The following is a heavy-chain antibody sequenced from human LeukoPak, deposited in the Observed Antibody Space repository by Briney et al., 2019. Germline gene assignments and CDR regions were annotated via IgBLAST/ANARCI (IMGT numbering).Heavy chain of an antibody. CDR3: ARPLIVGATSDAFDI. V-gene: IGHV4-39*01. D-gene: IGHD1-26*01. CDR1: GGSISSSSYY. J-gene: IGHJ3*02. CDR2: IYYSGST. Sequence: SETLSLTCTVSGGSISSSSYYWGWIRQPPGKGLEWIGSIYYSGSTYYNPSLKSRVTISVDTSKNQFSLKLSSVTAADTAVYYCARPLIVGATSDAFDICGQGTMVTVSS.